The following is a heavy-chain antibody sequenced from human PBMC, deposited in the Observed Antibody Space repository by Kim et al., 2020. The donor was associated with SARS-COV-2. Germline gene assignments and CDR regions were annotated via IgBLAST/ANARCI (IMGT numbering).Heavy chain of an antibody. Sequence: GGSLRLSCAASGFTFSSYGMHWVRQAPGKGLEWVAVIWYDGSNKYYADSVKGRFTISRDNSKNTLYLQMNSLRAEDTAVYYCARGGPPRMNIVVVPAARPIDYWGQGTLVTVSS. J-gene: IGHJ4*02. D-gene: IGHD2-2*01. V-gene: IGHV3-33*01. CDR3: ARGGPPRMNIVVVPAARPIDY. CDR1: GFTFSSYG. CDR2: IWYDGSNK.